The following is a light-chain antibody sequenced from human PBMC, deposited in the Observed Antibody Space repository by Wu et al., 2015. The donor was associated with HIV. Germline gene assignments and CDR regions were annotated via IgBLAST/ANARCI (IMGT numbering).Light chain of an antibody. J-gene: IGKJ2*03. CDR1: QSISNW. CDR2: AAS. V-gene: IGKV1-39*01. Sequence: DIQMTQSPSTLSASIGDRVTITCRASQSISNWLAWYQQKPGKAPKLLIYAASSLQSGVPSRFSGSGSGTDFTLTISSLQPEDFATYYCQQSYSTLVSFGQGTKLEIK. CDR3: QQSYSTLVS.